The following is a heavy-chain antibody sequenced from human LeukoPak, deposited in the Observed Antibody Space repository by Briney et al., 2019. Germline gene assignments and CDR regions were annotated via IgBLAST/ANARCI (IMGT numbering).Heavy chain of an antibody. V-gene: IGHV4-59*11. J-gene: IGHJ5*02. CDR2: ISYSGST. CDR1: GDSISSLY. CDR3: ARGGASSNWFDP. D-gene: IGHD4/OR15-4a*01. Sequence: SETRSLTCTVSGDSISSLYWRWVRPPPGKRPGGNGYISYSGSTEYNPSLRSRVTISVDTSKNQLSLKLSSVTGADTAVYYCARGGASSNWFDPWGQGTLVTVSS.